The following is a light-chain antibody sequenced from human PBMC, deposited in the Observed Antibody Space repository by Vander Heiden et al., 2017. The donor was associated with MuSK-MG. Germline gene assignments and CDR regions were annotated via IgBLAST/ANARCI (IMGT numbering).Light chain of an antibody. Sequence: DIVMTQSHLSLPVTPGEPASISCRSSQSLLHSNGYNYLDWYLQKPGQSPQLLIYLGSNRAFGVPDRFSARASGTDFTLKMRRVEAEDVGVYYCMQALQTPLYTFGQGTKLEIK. CDR2: LGS. CDR3: MQALQTPLYT. V-gene: IGKV2-28*01. CDR1: QSLLHSNGYNY. J-gene: IGKJ2*01.